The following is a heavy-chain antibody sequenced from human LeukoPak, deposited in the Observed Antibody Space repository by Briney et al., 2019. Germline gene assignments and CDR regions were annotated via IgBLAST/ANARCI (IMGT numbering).Heavy chain of an antibody. CDR2: IYYSGST. Sequence: SETLSLTCTVSGGSISSYYWSWIRQPPGKGLEWIGYIYYSGSTNYNPSLKSRVTLSVDTSKNQFSLKLSSVTAADTAVYYCASGDSSGWYRVDYWGQGTLVTVSS. CDR1: GGSISSYY. V-gene: IGHV4-59*08. J-gene: IGHJ4*02. CDR3: ASGDSSGWYRVDY. D-gene: IGHD6-19*01.